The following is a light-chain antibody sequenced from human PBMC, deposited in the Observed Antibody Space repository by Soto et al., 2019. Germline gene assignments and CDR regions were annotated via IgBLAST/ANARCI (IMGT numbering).Light chain of an antibody. V-gene: IGLV2-11*01. J-gene: IGLJ2*01. Sequence: QSALTQPRSVSGSPGQSVTISCTGNSSDVGGYNYVSWYQQHPGKAPKLMIYDVSKRPSGVPDRFSGSKSGNTASLTISGLQAEDEADYYCCSYAGSYTWVFGGGPKLTVL. CDR3: CSYAGSYTWV. CDR2: DVS. CDR1: SSDVGGYNY.